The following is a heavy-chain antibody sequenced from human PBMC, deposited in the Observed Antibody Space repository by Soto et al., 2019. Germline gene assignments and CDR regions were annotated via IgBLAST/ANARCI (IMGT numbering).Heavy chain of an antibody. J-gene: IGHJ5*02. CDR1: GFTFSNAW. D-gene: IGHD2-15*01. V-gene: IGHV3-15*01. CDR2: IKSKTDGGTT. Sequence: EVQLVESGGGLVKPGGSLRLPCAASGFTFSNAWMSWVRQAPGKGLEWVGRIKSKTDGGTTDYAAPVKGRFTISRDDSKNTLYLQINSLKTEDTAEYYCTGRGSAGNRGWFDPWGQGSLVTVSS. CDR3: TGRGSAGNRGWFDP.